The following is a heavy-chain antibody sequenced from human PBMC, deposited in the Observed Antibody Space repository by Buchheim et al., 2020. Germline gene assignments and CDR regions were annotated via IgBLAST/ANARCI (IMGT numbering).Heavy chain of an antibody. V-gene: IGHV3-30*04. CDR2: ISYDGSNK. J-gene: IGHJ6*02. CDR3: ARFKEDSYYGMDV. CDR1: VVTFSSYA. Sequence: QVQLVESGGGVVQPGRSLRLSCAASVVTFSSYAMHWVRQAPGKGLEWVAVISYDGSNKYYADSVKGRFTISRDNSKSTLYLQMNSLRAEDTAVYYCARFKEDSYYGMDVWGQGTT.